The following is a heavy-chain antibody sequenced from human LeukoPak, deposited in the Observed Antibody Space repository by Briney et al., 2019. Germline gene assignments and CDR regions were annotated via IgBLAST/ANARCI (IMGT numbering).Heavy chain of an antibody. V-gene: IGHV1-2*06. D-gene: IGHD3-10*01. CDR3: ARDSAKNNYYYYMDV. CDR1: GYTFTGCY. Sequence: ASVKASCKASGYTFTGCYMHWVPEAPGQGLEWMGRINPNSGGTNYAQKFQGRVTMTRDTSISTAYMELSRLRSDDTAVCYCARDSAKNNYYYYMDVWGKRTTVTDSS. J-gene: IGHJ6*03. CDR2: INPNSGGT.